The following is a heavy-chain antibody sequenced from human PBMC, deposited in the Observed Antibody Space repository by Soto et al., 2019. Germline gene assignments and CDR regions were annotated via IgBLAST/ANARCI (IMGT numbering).Heavy chain of an antibody. V-gene: IGHV4-59*01. Sequence: ETLSLTCPVSGGSISSYYWSWIRQPPGKGLEWIGYIYYSGSTNYNPSLKSRVTISVDTSKNQFSLKLSSVTAADTAAYYCARDSGPDYYDRWFDPWGQGTLVTVYS. CDR3: ARDSGPDYYDRWFDP. D-gene: IGHD3-22*01. J-gene: IGHJ5*02. CDR1: GGSISSYY. CDR2: IYYSGST.